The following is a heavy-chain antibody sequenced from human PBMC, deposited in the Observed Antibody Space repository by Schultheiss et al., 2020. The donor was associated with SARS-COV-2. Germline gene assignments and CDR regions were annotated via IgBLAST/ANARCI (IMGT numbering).Heavy chain of an antibody. V-gene: IGHV3-48*01. Sequence: GGSLRLSCAASGFTVSSNYMSWVRQAPGKGLEWVSYISSSGSTIYYADSVKGRFTISRDNSKNTLYLQMNSLRAEDTAVYYCAKGFGYSSGWHRRQAEYFQHWGQGTLVTVSS. J-gene: IGHJ1*01. CDR2: ISSSGSTI. CDR3: AKGFGYSSGWHRRQAEYFQH. CDR1: GFTVSSNY. D-gene: IGHD6-19*01.